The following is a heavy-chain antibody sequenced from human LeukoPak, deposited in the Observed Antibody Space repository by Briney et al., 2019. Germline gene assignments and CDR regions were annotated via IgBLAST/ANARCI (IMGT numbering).Heavy chain of an antibody. V-gene: IGHV3-21*01. CDR2: ISSRSSYI. J-gene: IGHJ3*02. Sequence: GGSLRLSCPASGFTFSSYCTNWASRAPGEGLEWVSSISSRSSYIYYADSVKGRFTISRDNAKNTLYLQMNSLRAEDTAVYYCARENGNNACDIWGQGTMVTVSS. D-gene: IGHD1-1*01. CDR1: GFTFSSYC. CDR3: ARENGNNACDI.